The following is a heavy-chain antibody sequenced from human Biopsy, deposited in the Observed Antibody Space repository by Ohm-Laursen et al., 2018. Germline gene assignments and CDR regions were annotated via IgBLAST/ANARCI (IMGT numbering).Heavy chain of an antibody. CDR3: ARVFCTSTTCYGLLDN. D-gene: IGHD2/OR15-2a*01. V-gene: IGHV1-18*01. CDR2: ISPYNDKT. CDR1: GYTFTSYD. Sequence: SMKVSCKASGYTFTSYDISWVRQAPGQGLEWMGWISPYNDKTSYPPKLQDRVTMTADTSTNTAHMELRSLRSDDTAVYYCARVFCTSTTCYGLLDNWGQGTVVTVSS. J-gene: IGHJ4*02.